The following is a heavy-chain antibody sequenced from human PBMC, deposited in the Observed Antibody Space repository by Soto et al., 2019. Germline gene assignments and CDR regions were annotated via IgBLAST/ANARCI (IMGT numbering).Heavy chain of an antibody. D-gene: IGHD2-8*01. Sequence: LGGSLRLSCAASGFTFSSYPMTWVRQAPGKGLEWVSSISGGSDTIFYADSVKGRFIISRDNSRTTLYLQMNSLRAEDMAIYYCARILYSSQRDGVDVWGQGTTVTVSS. CDR3: ARILYSSQRDGVDV. V-gene: IGHV3-23*01. J-gene: IGHJ6*02. CDR2: ISGGSDTI. CDR1: GFTFSSYP.